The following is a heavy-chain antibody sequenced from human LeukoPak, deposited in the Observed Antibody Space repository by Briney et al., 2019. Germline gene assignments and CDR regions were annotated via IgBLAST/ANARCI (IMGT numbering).Heavy chain of an antibody. CDR1: GFTFTSSA. CDR2: IVVGSGNT. Sequence: SVKVSCKASGFTFTSSAMQWVRQARGQRLEWIGWIVVGSGNTNYVQKFQERVTITRDMSTSTAYMELSSLRSEDTAVYYCAAAGIVGAPRPYYGMDVWGQGTTVTVSS. CDR3: AAAGIVGAPRPYYGMDV. J-gene: IGHJ6*02. D-gene: IGHD1-26*01. V-gene: IGHV1-58*02.